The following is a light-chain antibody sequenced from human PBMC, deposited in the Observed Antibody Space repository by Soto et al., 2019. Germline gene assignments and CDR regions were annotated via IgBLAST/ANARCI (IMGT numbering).Light chain of an antibody. CDR2: GND. CDR3: AAWDDSLNALV. V-gene: IGLV1-44*01. CDR1: SSNIGGNT. J-gene: IGLJ1*01. Sequence: QSVLTQPPSASGTPGQRVTISCSGSSSNIGGNTVNWYQQLPGTAPKLLIYGNDQRPSGVPDRFSGSKSGTSASLAISGLQSEDEADYYCAAWDDSLNALVFGTGTKVTVL.